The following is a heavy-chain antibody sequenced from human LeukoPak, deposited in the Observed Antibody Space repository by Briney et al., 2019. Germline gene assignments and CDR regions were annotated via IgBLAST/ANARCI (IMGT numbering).Heavy chain of an antibody. V-gene: IGHV3-23*01. CDR2: ISGSGGST. D-gene: IGHD3-10*01. CDR1: GGSISSSSYY. CDR3: ATPVPHGSDPSLYYYYMDV. J-gene: IGHJ6*03. Sequence: ETLSLTCTVSGGSISSSSYYWGWVRQAPGKGLEWVPVISGSGGSTYYGDSVKGRFTISRDNSKNTLYLQMNSLRAEDTAVYYCATPVPHGSDPSLYYYYMDVWGKGTTVTISS.